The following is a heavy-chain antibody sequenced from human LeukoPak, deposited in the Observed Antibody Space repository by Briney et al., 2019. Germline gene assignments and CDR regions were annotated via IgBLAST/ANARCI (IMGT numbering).Heavy chain of an antibody. CDR1: GFTFSSYA. Sequence: GGSLRLSCAASGFTFSSYAMSWVREAPGKGLEWVLGISGTGGTTDYADSVKGLFTISRDNSKNTLYLQMNSLRAEDTAVYYCAKDRVPYYYGSGTNYFDYWGQGTLVTVSS. CDR3: AKDRVPYYYGSGTNYFDY. CDR2: ISGTGGTT. J-gene: IGHJ4*02. D-gene: IGHD3-10*01. V-gene: IGHV3-23*01.